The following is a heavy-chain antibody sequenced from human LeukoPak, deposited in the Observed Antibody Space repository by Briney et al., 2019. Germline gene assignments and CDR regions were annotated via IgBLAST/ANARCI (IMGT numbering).Heavy chain of an antibody. CDR2: ISDTGDST. V-gene: IGHV3-23*01. Sequence: GGSLRLSCAASGFTFSSYAMSWVRQAPGKGLEWVSSISDTGDSTYYADSVKGRFTISRDNSKNTLYLQMNSLRAEDTAVYYCAKLIAVAGTDDYWGQGTLVTVTS. J-gene: IGHJ4*02. D-gene: IGHD6-19*01. CDR3: AKLIAVAGTDDY. CDR1: GFTFSSYA.